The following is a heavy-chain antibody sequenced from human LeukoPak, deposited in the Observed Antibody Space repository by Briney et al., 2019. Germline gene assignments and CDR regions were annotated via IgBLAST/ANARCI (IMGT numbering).Heavy chain of an antibody. Sequence: PGGSLRLSCAASGVTFSSYAMSWVRQAPGKGLEWVSGISGSGGSTYYADSVKGRFTISRDNSKNTLYLQMSSLRPEDTAVYYCVKDRGTGVFDYWGQGTLVTVSS. J-gene: IGHJ4*02. V-gene: IGHV3-23*01. CDR2: ISGSGGST. CDR1: GVTFSSYA. D-gene: IGHD4-23*01. CDR3: VKDRGTGVFDY.